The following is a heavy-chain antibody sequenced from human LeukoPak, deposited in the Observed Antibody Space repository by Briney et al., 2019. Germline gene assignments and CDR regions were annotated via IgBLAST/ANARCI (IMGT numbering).Heavy chain of an antibody. CDR3: AKGRYFIDS. D-gene: IGHD2/OR15-2a*01. Sequence: GGSLRLSCAAAGFTFSSDGMSWVRQAPGKGLEWVSGISGSGATPYYADSVKGRFTISRDNSKNTLYLQMNSLRAEDTAVYFCAKGRYFIDSWGQGTLVTVSS. CDR2: ISGSGATP. CDR1: GFTFSSDG. J-gene: IGHJ4*02. V-gene: IGHV3-23*01.